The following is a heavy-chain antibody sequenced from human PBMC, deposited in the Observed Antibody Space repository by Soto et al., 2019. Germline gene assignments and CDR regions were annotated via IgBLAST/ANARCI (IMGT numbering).Heavy chain of an antibody. CDR2: IFHSGTT. Sequence: QVQLQESGPGLVKPSGTLSLNCAVSGASISSNNWWSWVRQAPGEGLEWIGEIFHSGTTTYNPSLKTRVIISMDTSTNQPSRRLDSVTATDTGVYFCARHIAVPTTRGFDYWGQGTLVTVSS. CDR1: GASISSNNW. J-gene: IGHJ4*02. V-gene: IGHV4-4*02. D-gene: IGHD2-15*01. CDR3: ARHIAVPTTRGFDY.